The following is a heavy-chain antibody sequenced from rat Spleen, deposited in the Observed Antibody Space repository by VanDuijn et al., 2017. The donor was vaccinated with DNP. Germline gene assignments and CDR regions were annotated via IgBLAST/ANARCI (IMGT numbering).Heavy chain of an antibody. CDR2: IQSGGST. Sequence: QVQLKESGPGLVQPSQTLSLTCTVSGFSLTDYSVHWVRQPPGKGLEWMGRIQSGGSTDYNSALKSRLSISRDTSKSQVFLKMNSLQTEDTAIYFCTRRGSGLDYWGQGVMVTVSS. CDR1: GFSLTDYS. CDR3: TRRGSGLDY. J-gene: IGHJ2*01. D-gene: IGHD4-1*01. V-gene: IGHV2-19*01.